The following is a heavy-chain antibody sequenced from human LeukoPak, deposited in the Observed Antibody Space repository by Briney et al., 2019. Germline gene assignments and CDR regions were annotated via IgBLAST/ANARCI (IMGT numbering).Heavy chain of an antibody. CDR3: ARGQVPAARGYNWFDP. V-gene: IGHV4-34*01. CDR2: INARGDT. CDR1: GWSFNDYY. D-gene: IGHD2-2*01. Sequence: SETLSLTCAVYGWSFNDYYWNWIRQPPGKGLEWIGEINARGDTNFNPSLKSRVTISVDTSESQFSLRLTSMIAADTAVYYCARGQVPAARGYNWFDPWGQGTLVTVSS. J-gene: IGHJ5*02.